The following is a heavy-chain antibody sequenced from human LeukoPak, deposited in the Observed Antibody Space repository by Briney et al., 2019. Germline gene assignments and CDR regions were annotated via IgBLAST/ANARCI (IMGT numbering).Heavy chain of an antibody. D-gene: IGHD3-22*01. J-gene: IGHJ4*02. CDR3: ARQVYDSSGYSTDFDY. CDR1: GASIDSYY. Sequence: SETLSLTCTISGASIDSYYWSWIRQPPGKGLEWIGYIYYSGSTYYSPSLKSRVTISVDTSKNQFSLKLSSVTAADTAVYYCARQVYDSSGYSTDFDYWGQGTLVTVSS. CDR2: IYYSGST. V-gene: IGHV4-59*08.